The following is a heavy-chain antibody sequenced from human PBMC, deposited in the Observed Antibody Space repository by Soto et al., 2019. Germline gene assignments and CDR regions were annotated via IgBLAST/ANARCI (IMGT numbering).Heavy chain of an antibody. Sequence: GGSLILSCAAPRFTFPNYGMYWVRQAPDRGLEWVAAMWYDESRTFYAESVKGRFTISRDDSRKTLYLEMNTLRVDDTGVYYCVRDDSFRDSSAPWGQGP. CDR2: MWYDESRT. CDR1: RFTFPNYG. D-gene: IGHD3-22*01. CDR3: VRDDSFRDSSAP. V-gene: IGHV3-33*01. J-gene: IGHJ5*02.